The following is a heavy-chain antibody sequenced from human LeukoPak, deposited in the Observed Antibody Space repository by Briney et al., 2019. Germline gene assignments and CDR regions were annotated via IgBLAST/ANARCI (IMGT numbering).Heavy chain of an antibody. CDR2: ISWNSGSI. CDR1: GFTFDDYA. J-gene: IGHJ4*02. CDR3: AKGNYFFDY. Sequence: GGSLRLSCAASGFTFDDYAMHWVRQAPGKGLEWVSGISWNSGSIGYADSVKGRFTISRDNAKNSLYLQMNSLRAEDTTLYYCAKGNYFFDYWGQGTLVTVSS. V-gene: IGHV3-9*01.